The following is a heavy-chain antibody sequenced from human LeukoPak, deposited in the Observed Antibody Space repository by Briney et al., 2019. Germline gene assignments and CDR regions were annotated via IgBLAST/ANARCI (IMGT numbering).Heavy chain of an antibody. CDR1: GCTFTNYY. V-gene: IGHV1-46*01. CDR3: ARDRVSGRGEYVY. J-gene: IGHJ4*02. CDR2: INPSGGSR. D-gene: IGHD2/OR15-2a*01. Sequence: VASVKVSCKASGCTFTNYYMHWVRQAPGQGLEWMGIINPSGGSRSYAQKFQGRVTMTRDTSTSTVYMELSSLRSEDTAVYYCARDRVSGRGEYVYWGQGTRVTVSS.